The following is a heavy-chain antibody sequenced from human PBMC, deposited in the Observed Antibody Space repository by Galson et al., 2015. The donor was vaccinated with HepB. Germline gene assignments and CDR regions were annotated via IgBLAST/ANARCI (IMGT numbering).Heavy chain of an antibody. D-gene: IGHD3-3*01. J-gene: IGHJ6*03. Sequence: SVKVSCKASGYTFTNYGIGWVRQAPGQGLEWMGWIRADNGNTKYAQKLKGRVTMTTDTSMSTAYMERRSLRSDDTAVYYCARGDYDFWSGYYSNYYYMAVWGKGTAVTVSS. CDR3: ARGDYDFWSGYYSNYYYMAV. CDR1: GYTFTNYG. V-gene: IGHV1-18*01. CDR2: IRADNGNT.